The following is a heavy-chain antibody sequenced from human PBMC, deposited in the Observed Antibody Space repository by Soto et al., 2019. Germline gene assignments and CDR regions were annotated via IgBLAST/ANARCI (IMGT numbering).Heavy chain of an antibody. CDR3: AREQYNWKL. Sequence: PSETLSLTCSVSGVSITSYYWTWIRHSPGKGLEWIGYVYHTGNTYYNPSLKSRVTISLDTSKNQVSLRLRSVTAAETAVYYCAREQYNWKLWGQGTLVTVSS. D-gene: IGHD1-20*01. CDR2: VYHTGNT. CDR1: GVSITSYY. V-gene: IGHV4-59*01. J-gene: IGHJ4*02.